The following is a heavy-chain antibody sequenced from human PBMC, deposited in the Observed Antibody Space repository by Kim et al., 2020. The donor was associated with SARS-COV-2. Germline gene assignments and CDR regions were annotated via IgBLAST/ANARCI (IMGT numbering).Heavy chain of an antibody. Sequence: KYSQKFQGRVTITRDTSASTAYMELSSLRSEDTAVYYCARSRGVNFRFDPWGQGTLVTVSS. V-gene: IGHV1-3*01. J-gene: IGHJ5*02. CDR3: ARSRGVNFRFDP. D-gene: IGHD3-10*01.